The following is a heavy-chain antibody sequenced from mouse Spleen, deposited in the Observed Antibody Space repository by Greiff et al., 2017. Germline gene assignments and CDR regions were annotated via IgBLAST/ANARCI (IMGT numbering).Heavy chain of an antibody. J-gene: IGHJ3*01. D-gene: IGHD2-4*01. CDR2: IYPRSGNT. Sequence: QVQLQQSGAELARPGASVKLSCKASGYTFTSYGISWVKQRTGQGLEWIGEIYPRSGNTYYNEKFKGKATLTADKSSSTAYMELRSLTSEDSAVYFCARKEVYYDYDEVAYWGQGTLVTVSA. V-gene: IGHV1-81*01. CDR1: GYTFTSYG. CDR3: ARKEVYYDYDEVAY.